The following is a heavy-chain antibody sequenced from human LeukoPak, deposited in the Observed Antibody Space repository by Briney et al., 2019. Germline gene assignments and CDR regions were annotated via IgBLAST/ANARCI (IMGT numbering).Heavy chain of an antibody. CDR3: AREIVATIGGAFDI. V-gene: IGHV1-8*01. CDR1: GYTFTSYD. J-gene: IGHJ3*02. D-gene: IGHD5-12*01. Sequence: GASVKVSCKASGYTFTSYDINWVRQATGQGLEWMGWMNPNSGNTGYAQKFQGRVTMTRNTSISTAYMELSSLRPDDTAVYFCAREIVATIGGAFDIWGQGTMVTVSS. CDR2: MNPNSGNT.